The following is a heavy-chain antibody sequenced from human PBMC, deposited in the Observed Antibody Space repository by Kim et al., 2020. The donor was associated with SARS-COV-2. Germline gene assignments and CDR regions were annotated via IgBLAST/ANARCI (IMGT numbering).Heavy chain of an antibody. CDR3: ASSRTAQNFNVI. D-gene: IGHD2-21*02. V-gene: IGHV4-39*01. Sequence: SETLSLTCTVSGGSISSSSYYWGWIRQPPGKGLEWIGSIYYSGSTYYNPSLKSRVTISVDTSKNQFSLKLSSVTAADTAVYYCASSRTAQNFNVIWGQGTMVTVSS. CDR1: GGSISSSSYY. CDR2: IYYSGST. J-gene: IGHJ3*02.